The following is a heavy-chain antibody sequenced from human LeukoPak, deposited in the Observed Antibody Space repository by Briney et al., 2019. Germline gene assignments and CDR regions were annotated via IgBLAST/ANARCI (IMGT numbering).Heavy chain of an antibody. J-gene: IGHJ6*03. Sequence: PSETLSLTCTVSGGSISSYYWSWIRQPPGKGLEWIGYVDHTGSTNFNPSLNGRVSISRDTTKNLFSLRLRSVTAADTAVYFCARGRVSSSTWYSTYYSYFYMDVWGKGTTVTVSS. D-gene: IGHD1-1*01. CDR1: GGSISSYY. CDR2: VDHTGST. V-gene: IGHV4-59*12. CDR3: ARGRVSSSTWYSTYYSYFYMDV.